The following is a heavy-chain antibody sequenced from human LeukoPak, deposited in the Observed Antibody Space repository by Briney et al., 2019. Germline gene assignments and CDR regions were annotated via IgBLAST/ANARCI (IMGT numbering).Heavy chain of an antibody. D-gene: IGHD3-22*01. V-gene: IGHV1-69*05. CDR1: GGTFSSYA. CDR2: IIPIFGTA. Sequence: SVEVSCKASGGTFSSYAISWVRQAPGQGLEWMGGIIPIFGTANYAQKFQGRVTITTDESTSTAYMELSSLRSEDTAVYYCAIGPYYYDSSGYYKDYWGQGTLVTVSS. J-gene: IGHJ4*02. CDR3: AIGPYYYDSSGYYKDY.